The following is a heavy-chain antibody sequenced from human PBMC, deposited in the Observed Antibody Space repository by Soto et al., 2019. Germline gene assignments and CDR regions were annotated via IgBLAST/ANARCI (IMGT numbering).Heavy chain of an antibody. V-gene: IGHV3-30-3*01. J-gene: IGHJ6*02. CDR1: EFNIINFA. CDR2: ISYDGSNK. D-gene: IGHD3-3*01. Sequence: HCNRSSEFNIINFAVHRIIQKQGKGLEWVAVISYDGSNKYYADSVKGRFTISRDNSKNTLYLQMNSLRAEDTAAYYCARDPARGGFLEWYPGYYYYGMDFWGQGTTVNVSS. CDR3: ARDPARGGFLEWYPGYYYYGMDF.